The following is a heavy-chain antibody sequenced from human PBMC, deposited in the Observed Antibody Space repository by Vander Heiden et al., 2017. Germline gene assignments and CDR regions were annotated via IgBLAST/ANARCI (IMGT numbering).Heavy chain of an antibody. CDR3: ARGPPYYDFWSGYFDYWDY. D-gene: IGHD3-3*01. J-gene: IGHJ4*02. V-gene: IGHV4-39*01. CDR2: FYYRGGT. CDR1: GGPISSSSYY. Sequence: QLQLQESGPGLVKPSETLSLTCTVSGGPISSSSYYWGWLRQPPGTGLAWIGSFYYRGGTYYNPSLKSRVTISVDTSKNQFSLKLSSVTAADTAVYYCARGPPYYDFWSGYFDYWDYWGQGTLVTVSS.